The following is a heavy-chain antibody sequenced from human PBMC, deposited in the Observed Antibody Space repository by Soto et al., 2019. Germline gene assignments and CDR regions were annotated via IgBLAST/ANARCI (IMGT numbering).Heavy chain of an antibody. Sequence: KSGGSLRLSCAASGFTFSSYYMKWVRQAPGKGLEWVSSISDISDIYYADSVKGRFTISRDNAKNSLYLQMNSLRAEDTAVYYCARSHSSGYVDYWGQGTLVTVSS. D-gene: IGHD6-19*01. CDR2: ISDISDI. CDR1: GFTFSSYY. V-gene: IGHV3-21*01. J-gene: IGHJ4*02. CDR3: ARSHSSGYVDY.